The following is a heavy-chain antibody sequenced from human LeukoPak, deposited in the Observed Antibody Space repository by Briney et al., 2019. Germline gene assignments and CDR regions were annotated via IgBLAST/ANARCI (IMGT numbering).Heavy chain of an antibody. Sequence: PGGSLRLSCAASGFTFSSYWMHWVRQAPGKGLVWVSRINRDGSSTSYADSVKGRFTISRDNAKNTLYLQMSSLRAEDTALYYCTRRAARWQFDLWGRGTLLTVSS. D-gene: IGHD5-24*01. V-gene: IGHV3-74*01. CDR2: INRDGSST. J-gene: IGHJ2*01. CDR3: TRRAARWQFDL. CDR1: GFTFSSYW.